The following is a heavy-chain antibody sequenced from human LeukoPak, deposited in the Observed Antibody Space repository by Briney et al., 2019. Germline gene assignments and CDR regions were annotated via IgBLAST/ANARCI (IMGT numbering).Heavy chain of an antibody. Sequence: GGSLRLSCAASGFTVSNNYMSWVRQAPGKGLEWVSLIYSGGSTSYADSVKGRFTISRDNSKNTLYLQMNSLRAEDTAVYYCAKGSLTDYVPFDYWGQGTLVTVSS. CDR3: AKGSLTDYVPFDY. CDR1: GFTVSNNY. D-gene: IGHD3-9*01. J-gene: IGHJ4*02. CDR2: IYSGGST. V-gene: IGHV3-53*01.